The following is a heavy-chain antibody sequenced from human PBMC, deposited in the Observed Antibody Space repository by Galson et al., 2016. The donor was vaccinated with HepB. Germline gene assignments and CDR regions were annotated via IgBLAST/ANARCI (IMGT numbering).Heavy chain of an antibody. CDR1: GFTFSSYA. CDR2: ISGSGDST. D-gene: IGHD2-2*01. J-gene: IGHJ6*04. V-gene: IGHV3-23*01. Sequence: SLRLSCAASGFTFSSYAMSWVRQAPGKGLEWVSSISGSGDSTDYADSVKGRFTISRDNSKNTLSLQMNSLTADDTAIYYCVQGSTAPAVWGKGTTVTVSS. CDR3: VQGSTAPAV.